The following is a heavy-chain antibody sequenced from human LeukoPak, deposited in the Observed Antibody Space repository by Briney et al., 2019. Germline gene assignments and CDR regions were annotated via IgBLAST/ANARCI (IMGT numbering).Heavy chain of an antibody. J-gene: IGHJ6*03. Sequence: SQTLSLTCTISGDSVSSSSTGWNWIRQSPSRGLEWPGRTYYKSKWYSDYAVSVKSRITVNPDTSKNQFSLKLSSVTAADTAVYYCASRFWSGPYYMDVWGKGTTVTVSS. CDR2: TYYKSKWYS. CDR1: GDSVSSSSTG. CDR3: ASRFWSGPYYMDV. D-gene: IGHD3-3*01. V-gene: IGHV6-1*01.